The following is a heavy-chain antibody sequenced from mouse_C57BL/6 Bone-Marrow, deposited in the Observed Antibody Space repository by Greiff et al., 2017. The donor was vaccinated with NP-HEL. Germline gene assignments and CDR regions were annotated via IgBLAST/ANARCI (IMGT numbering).Heavy chain of an antibody. V-gene: IGHV1-18*01. Sequence: EVQLQQSGPELVKPGASVKIPCKASGYTFTDYNMDWVKQSHGKSLEWIGDINPNNGGTIYNQKFKGKATLTVDKSSSTAYMELRSLTSEDTAVYYCAGDYGSNFTDWYFDVWGTGTTVTVSS. CDR1: GYTFTDYN. D-gene: IGHD1-1*01. CDR3: AGDYGSNFTDWYFDV. J-gene: IGHJ1*03. CDR2: INPNNGGT.